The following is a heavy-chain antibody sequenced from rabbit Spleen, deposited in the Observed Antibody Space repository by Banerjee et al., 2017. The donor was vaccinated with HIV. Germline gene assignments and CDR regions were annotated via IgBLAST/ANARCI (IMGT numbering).Heavy chain of an antibody. CDR1: GFDLNTYG. Sequence: QEQLVESGGGLVQPGGSLKLSCKASGFDLNTYGVSWVRQAPGKGLEWIGYIDPVFGATYYATWVSGRFTFSKTSSTTVTLQMTSLTAADTATYFCARGNDNAGDGLNLWGPGTLVTVS. J-gene: IGHJ4*01. V-gene: IGHV1S39*01. CDR3: ARGNDNAGDGLNL. D-gene: IGHD4-2*01. CDR2: IDPVFGAT.